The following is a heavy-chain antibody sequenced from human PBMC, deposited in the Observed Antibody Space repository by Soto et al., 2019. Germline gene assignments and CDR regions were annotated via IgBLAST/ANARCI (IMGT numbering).Heavy chain of an antibody. CDR2: IYHSGST. D-gene: IGHD6-19*01. Sequence: QVQLQESGPGLVEPSGTLSLTCAVSGGSVSSTNWWSWVRQPPGKGLVWIGEIYHSGSTYYNPSLKSRVTISVDKSKNQFSLRLSSVTAADTAVYFCVRDRAVSARGSFDYWGQGTLVTVSS. CDR3: VRDRAVSARGSFDY. V-gene: IGHV4-4*02. J-gene: IGHJ4*02. CDR1: GGSVSSTNW.